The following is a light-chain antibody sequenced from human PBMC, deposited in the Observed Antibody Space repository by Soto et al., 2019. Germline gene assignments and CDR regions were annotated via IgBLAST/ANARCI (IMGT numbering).Light chain of an antibody. Sequence: QSVLTQPASVSGSPGQSITICCTGTSSDVGSYNLVSWYQQHPGKVPKVIIYDVSQRPSGVSNRFSGSKSGNTAYLTISGLQAEDEADYYCCSYVGRSPHVVFGGGTKVTVL. CDR2: DVS. CDR1: SSDVGSYNL. V-gene: IGLV2-23*02. CDR3: CSYVGRSPHVV. J-gene: IGLJ2*01.